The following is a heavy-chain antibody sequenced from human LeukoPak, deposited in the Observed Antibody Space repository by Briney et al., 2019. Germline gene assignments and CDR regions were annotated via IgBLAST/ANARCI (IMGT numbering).Heavy chain of an antibody. CDR2: IHSSGRT. V-gene: IGHV4-59*01. CDR1: GDSISGYY. Sequence: PSETLSLTCTVSGDSISGYYWSWIRQPPGRGLDWIAYIHSSGRTNYNPSLKSRVTISVDTSNNQFSLKLTSVTAADTAVYYCARGWYDGSYRFDYWGQGTLVTVSS. D-gene: IGHD1-26*01. J-gene: IGHJ4*02. CDR3: ARGWYDGSYRFDY.